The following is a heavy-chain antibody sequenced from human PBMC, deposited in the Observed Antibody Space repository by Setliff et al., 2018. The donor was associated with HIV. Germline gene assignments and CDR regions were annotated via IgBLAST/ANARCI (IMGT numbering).Heavy chain of an antibody. CDR1: GGSFSGYY. Sequence: PSETLSLTCAVYGGSFSGYYWSWIRQPPGKGLEWIGEINHSGSTNYNPSLKSRVTISVDTSKKQFSLKLYSVTVADTAFYYCARADSSSWFFATFDIWGQGTMVTVSS. D-gene: IGHD6-13*01. J-gene: IGHJ3*02. CDR3: ARADSSSWFFATFDI. CDR2: INHSGST. V-gene: IGHV4-34*01.